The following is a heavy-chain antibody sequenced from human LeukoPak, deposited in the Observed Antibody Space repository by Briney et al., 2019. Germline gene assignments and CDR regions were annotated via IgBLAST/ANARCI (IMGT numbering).Heavy chain of an antibody. V-gene: IGHV3-21*04. Sequence: GGSLRLSCAASGFTFSSYSMNWVRQAPGKGLEWVSSISSSSSYIYYADSVKGRFTISRDNAKNPLYLQMNSLRADDTAVYYCARDKGKGMTTAFDYWGQGTLVTVSS. J-gene: IGHJ4*02. CDR1: GFTFSSYS. D-gene: IGHD4-11*01. CDR3: ARDKGKGMTTAFDY. CDR2: ISSSSSYI.